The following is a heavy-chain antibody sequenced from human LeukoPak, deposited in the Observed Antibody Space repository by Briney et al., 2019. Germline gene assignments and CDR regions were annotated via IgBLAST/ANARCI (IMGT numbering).Heavy chain of an antibody. Sequence: PGRSLRLSCAASGFTFDDYAMHWVRQGPGKGLEWVSGISWNSGRIGYADSVKGRFIISRDNAKNSLYLQINSLRSEDTAFYYCAKATYSTSPGYYFDYWGQGTLVTVSS. CDR2: ISWNSGRI. D-gene: IGHD6-6*01. CDR3: AKATYSTSPGYYFDY. J-gene: IGHJ4*02. V-gene: IGHV3-9*01. CDR1: GFTFDDYA.